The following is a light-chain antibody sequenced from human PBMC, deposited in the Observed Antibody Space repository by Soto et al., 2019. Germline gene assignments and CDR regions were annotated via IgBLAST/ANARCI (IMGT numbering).Light chain of an antibody. CDR2: DAS. CDR1: QSVGRT. Sequence: EIVLTQSPATLSLSPGERATLSCRASQSVGRTLAWFQQKPGQAPRLLIYDASNRATGIPARFTGSGSGTDFTLTIRSLEPEDFAIYYCQQRYSWPLTFGGGTKVEIK. J-gene: IGKJ4*01. V-gene: IGKV3-11*01. CDR3: QQRYSWPLT.